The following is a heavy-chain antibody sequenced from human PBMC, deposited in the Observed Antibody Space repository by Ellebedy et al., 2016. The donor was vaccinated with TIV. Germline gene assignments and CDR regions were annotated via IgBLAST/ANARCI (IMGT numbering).Heavy chain of an antibody. V-gene: IGHV3-30-3*01. CDR3: ARVLIVSPYAGDAFDI. CDR2: ISYDGSNK. D-gene: IGHD3-16*02. CDR1: GFTFSSYA. Sequence: GESLKISCAASGFTFSSYAMHWVRQAPGKGLEWVAVISYDGSNKYYADSVKGRFTISRDNAKNSLYLQMNSLRAEDTAVYYCARVLIVSPYAGDAFDIWGQGTMVTVSS. J-gene: IGHJ3*02.